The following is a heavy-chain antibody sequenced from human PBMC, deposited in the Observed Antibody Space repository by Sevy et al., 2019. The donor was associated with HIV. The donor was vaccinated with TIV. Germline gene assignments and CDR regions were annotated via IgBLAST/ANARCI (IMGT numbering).Heavy chain of an antibody. J-gene: IGHJ4*02. D-gene: IGHD3-22*01. Sequence: SETLSLTCAVSGVSVSSDTYYWSWIRQPPGKGLEWIGYVYHTGSTNYSPSFKSRVTISVDTSKNQFSLMLFSVAAADTAVYYCAGEPYFFDKSGYYLDYWGQGALVTVSS. CDR1: GVSVSSDTYY. V-gene: IGHV4-61*01. CDR2: VYHTGST. CDR3: AGEPYFFDKSGYYLDY.